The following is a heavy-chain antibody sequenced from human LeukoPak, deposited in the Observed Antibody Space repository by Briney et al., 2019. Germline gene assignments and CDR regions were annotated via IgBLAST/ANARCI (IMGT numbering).Heavy chain of an antibody. Sequence: PSETLSLTCAVYGGSFSGYYWSWIRQPPGKGLEWIGEINHSGSTNYNPSLKSRVTISVDTSKNQFSLKPSSVTAADTAVYYCAAPSPFYDYSAFDIWGQGTMVTVSS. CDR3: AAPSPFYDYSAFDI. V-gene: IGHV4-34*01. J-gene: IGHJ3*02. CDR1: GGSFSGYY. CDR2: INHSGST. D-gene: IGHD3-16*01.